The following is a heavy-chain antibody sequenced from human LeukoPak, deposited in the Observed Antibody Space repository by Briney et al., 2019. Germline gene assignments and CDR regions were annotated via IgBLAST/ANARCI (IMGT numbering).Heavy chain of an antibody. D-gene: IGHD3-22*01. CDR3: ARDRHYYDSSGYHGVGYYFDY. CDR1: GFSFSSYW. J-gene: IGHJ4*02. Sequence: GGSLRLSCAASGFSFSSYWMSWVRQAPGKGLEWVANIKQDGSEKYYVDSVKGRFTISRDNAKNSLYLQMNSLRAEDTAVYYCARDRHYYDSSGYHGVGYYFDYWGQGTLVTVSS. V-gene: IGHV3-7*01. CDR2: IKQDGSEK.